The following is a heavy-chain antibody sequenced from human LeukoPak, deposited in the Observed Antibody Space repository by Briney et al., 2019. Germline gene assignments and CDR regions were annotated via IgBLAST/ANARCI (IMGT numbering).Heavy chain of an antibody. CDR3: ASRITYYDFWSGPYFDY. Sequence: PSETLSLTCAVYGGSFSGYYWSWIRQPPGKGLEWIGEINHSGSTNYNPSLKSRVTISVDTSKNQFSLKLSSVTAADTAVYYCASRITYYDFWSGPYFDYWGQGTLVTVSS. V-gene: IGHV4-34*01. CDR2: INHSGST. D-gene: IGHD3-3*01. CDR1: GGSFSGYY. J-gene: IGHJ4*02.